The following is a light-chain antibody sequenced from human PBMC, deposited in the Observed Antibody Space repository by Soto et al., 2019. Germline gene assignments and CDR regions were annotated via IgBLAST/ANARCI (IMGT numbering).Light chain of an antibody. J-gene: IGLJ1*01. Sequence: QSVLTQPPSASETPGQRVTISCSGNRSNIGSNTVNWYQQFPGTAPRLLIYNTNKRPSGVPDRFSGSKSGTSASLAISGLQSEDEADYYCASWDDSLNGYVFGTGTKVTVL. CDR1: RSNIGSNT. CDR2: NTN. CDR3: ASWDDSLNGYV. V-gene: IGLV1-44*01.